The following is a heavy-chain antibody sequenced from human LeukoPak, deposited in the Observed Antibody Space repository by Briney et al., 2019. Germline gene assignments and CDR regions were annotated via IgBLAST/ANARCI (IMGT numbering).Heavy chain of an antibody. Sequence: GGSLRLSCAASGFTFSSYGMHWVRQAPGKGLEWVAVISYDGTNKYYVDSVKGRFTISRDNAKNSLYLQMNSLRAEDTAVYYCARDRYQIFDYWGQGTLVTVSS. CDR3: ARDRYQIFDY. CDR1: GFTFSSYG. J-gene: IGHJ4*02. D-gene: IGHD2-2*01. V-gene: IGHV3-30*03. CDR2: ISYDGTNK.